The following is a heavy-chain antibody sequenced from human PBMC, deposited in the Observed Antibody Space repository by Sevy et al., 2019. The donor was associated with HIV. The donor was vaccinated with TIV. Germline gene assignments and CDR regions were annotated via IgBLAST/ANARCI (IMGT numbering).Heavy chain of an antibody. D-gene: IGHD2-21*01. J-gene: IGHJ5*02. CDR3: ESMEGLHNCFDP. V-gene: IGHV3-74*01. CDR2: INSDGTTP. CDR1: GFTFSSYW. Sequence: GGSLRLSCAASGFTFSSYWMHWVRQAPGKGLVWVSRINSDGTTPIYADSVQGRFTISRDNAKNTLYLQMNSMRAEDTAAYYCESMEGLHNCFDPWGQGTLVTVSS.